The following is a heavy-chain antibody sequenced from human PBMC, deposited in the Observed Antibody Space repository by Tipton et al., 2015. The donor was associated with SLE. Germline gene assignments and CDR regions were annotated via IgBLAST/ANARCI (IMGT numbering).Heavy chain of an antibody. Sequence: SLRLSCAASGFTFRNYAMTWVRQAPGKGLEWVSRITRGGDYTFYADSVRGRFTISRDNTRNSLYLQMNSLRAEDTAVYYCARHITMSLWSQGTTVVVSS. J-gene: IGHJ3*01. CDR2: ITRGGDYT. CDR1: GFTFRNYA. CDR3: ARHITMSL. V-gene: IGHV3-23*01.